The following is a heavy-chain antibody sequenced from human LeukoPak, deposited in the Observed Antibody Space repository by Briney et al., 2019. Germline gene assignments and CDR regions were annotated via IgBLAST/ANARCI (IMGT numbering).Heavy chain of an antibody. CDR1: GGSISSYY. J-gene: IGHJ3*02. CDR2: IYYSGST. V-gene: IGHV4-59*08. CDR3: ARHEGYGSGSDAFDI. D-gene: IGHD3-10*01. Sequence: SETLSLTCTVSGGSISSYYWSWIRQPPGKGLEWIGYIYYSGSTNYNPSLKSRVTISVDTSKNLFSLKLSSVTAADTAVYYCARHEGYGSGSDAFDIWGQGTMVTVSS.